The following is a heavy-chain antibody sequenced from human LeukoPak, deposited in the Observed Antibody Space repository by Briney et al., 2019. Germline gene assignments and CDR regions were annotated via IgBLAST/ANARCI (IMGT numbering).Heavy chain of an antibody. CDR1: GFTFSSSA. CDR3: AKDSKVAAAGYFFDS. CDR2: ISASGGST. Sequence: GGSLRLSCAASGFTFSSSAMSWVRQVPGKGLEWVSGISASGGSTSYADSVRGRFTISRDNSKNTLYLEMNSLRPEDTAVYHCAKDSKVAAAGYFFDSWGQGTLVTVSS. D-gene: IGHD6-13*01. V-gene: IGHV3-23*01. J-gene: IGHJ4*02.